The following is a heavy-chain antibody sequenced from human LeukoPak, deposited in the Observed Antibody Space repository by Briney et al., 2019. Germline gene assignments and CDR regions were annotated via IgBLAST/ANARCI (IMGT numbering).Heavy chain of an antibody. CDR3: AKYITMVRGVITHHFDY. CDR2: ISYDGSNK. Sequence: GRSLRLSCAASGFTFSSYAMHWVRQAPGKGLEWVAVISYDGSNKYYADSVKGRFTISRDNSKNTLYLQMNSLRAEDTAVYYCAKYITMVRGVITHHFDYWGQGTLVTVSS. V-gene: IGHV3-30-3*02. CDR1: GFTFSSYA. D-gene: IGHD3-10*01. J-gene: IGHJ4*02.